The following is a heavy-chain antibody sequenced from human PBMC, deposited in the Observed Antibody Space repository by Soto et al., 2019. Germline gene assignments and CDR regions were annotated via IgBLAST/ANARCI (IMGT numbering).Heavy chain of an antibody. CDR2: IYNRGNT. Sequence: SVTLSLPCTGSGGSLSHSSYHLSWNRQPPGTGLGWIGHIYNRGNTYNNPSLRSRLTISLDTSKSQFSLNLNSVTAADTAVYYCASGLSGDKVDQWGQGTLVTVSS. V-gene: IGHV4-30-4*01. D-gene: IGHD2-21*01. CDR3: ASGLSGDKVDQ. J-gene: IGHJ4*02. CDR1: GGSLSHSSYH.